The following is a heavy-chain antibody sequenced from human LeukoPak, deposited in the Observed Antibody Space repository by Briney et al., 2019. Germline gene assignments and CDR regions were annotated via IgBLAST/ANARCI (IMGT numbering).Heavy chain of an antibody. CDR2: INHSGST. CDR3: ARPMRAAARGLV. Sequence: SETLSLTCTVSGGSISSYYWSWIRQPPGKGLEWIGEINHSGSTNYNPSLKSRVTISVDTSKNQFSLKLSSVTAADTAVYYCARPMRAAARGLVWGKGTTVTISS. D-gene: IGHD6-13*01. J-gene: IGHJ6*04. CDR1: GGSISSYY. V-gene: IGHV4-34*01.